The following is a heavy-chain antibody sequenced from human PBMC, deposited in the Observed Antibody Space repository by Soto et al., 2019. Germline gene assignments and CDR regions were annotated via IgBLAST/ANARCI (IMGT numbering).Heavy chain of an antibody. J-gene: IGHJ4*02. V-gene: IGHV3-23*01. D-gene: IGHD3-16*01. Sequence: EVQLLESGGGLVQPGGSLRLSCAASGFTFRSYAMSWVRQAPGKGLEWVSGISGGGDETYNADSVKGTFTISRDNSKNTLYLRRKSPGAEATAIYDCVKDGEAYNGVWDYFDHWGQGTLITVSS. CDR2: ISGGGDET. CDR1: GFTFRSYA. CDR3: VKDGEAYNGVWDYFDH.